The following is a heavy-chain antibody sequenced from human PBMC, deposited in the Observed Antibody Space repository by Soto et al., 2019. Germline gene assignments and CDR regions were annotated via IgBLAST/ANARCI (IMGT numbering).Heavy chain of an antibody. CDR2: ISGYNGNT. CDR3: ARDLVVSGPFDY. D-gene: IGHD2-2*01. Sequence: QVRLVQSGAEVKKPGASVKVSCKASGYTFTSYGISWVRQAPGQGLEWMGWISGYNGNTHDAQKLQGRVTMTTDSSTSTAYMELRSLRSDDTAVYYCARDLVVSGPFDYWGQGTLVTVSS. V-gene: IGHV1-18*01. J-gene: IGHJ4*02. CDR1: GYTFTSYG.